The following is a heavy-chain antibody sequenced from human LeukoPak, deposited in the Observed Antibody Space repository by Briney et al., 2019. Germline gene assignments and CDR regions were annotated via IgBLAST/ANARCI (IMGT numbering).Heavy chain of an antibody. D-gene: IGHD3-22*01. J-gene: IGHJ6*03. CDR1: GFTFSNYG. V-gene: IGHV3-30*02. Sequence: PGGSLRLSCAASGFTFSNYGMHWVRQAPGKGLEWVSFTQYDGNYNKYADSVKGRFTISRDNSKNTMFLQMNSLRPEDTAVYFCAKDRAMQGYYDSTGYYGNFYCVDVWGKGTTVIVSS. CDR2: TQYDGNYN. CDR3: AKDRAMQGYYDSTGYYGNFYCVDV.